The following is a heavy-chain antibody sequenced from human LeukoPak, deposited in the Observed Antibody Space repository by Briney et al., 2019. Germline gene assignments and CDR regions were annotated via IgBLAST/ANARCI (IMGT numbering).Heavy chain of an antibody. J-gene: IGHJ6*03. CDR2: IRYDGSNK. Sequence: PGGSLRLSCAASGFTFSSYGMHWVRQAPGKGLEWVAFIRYDGSNKYYADSVKGRFTISRDNSKNTLYLQMNSLRAEDTAVYYCAKRCPWDYYYMDVWGKGTTVTVSS. CDR1: GFTFSSYG. D-gene: IGHD2-15*01. V-gene: IGHV3-30*02. CDR3: AKRCPWDYYYMDV.